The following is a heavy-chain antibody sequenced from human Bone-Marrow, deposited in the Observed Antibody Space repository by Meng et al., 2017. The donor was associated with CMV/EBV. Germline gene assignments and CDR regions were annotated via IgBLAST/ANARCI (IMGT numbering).Heavy chain of an antibody. D-gene: IGHD6-6*01. CDR3: ARGLEYSSSPENDY. CDR2: MNPNSGNT. CDR1: GYTFTSYG. Sequence: ASVKVSCKASGYTFTSYGISWVRQATGQGLEWMGWMNPNSGNTGYAQKFQGRVTMTRNTSISTAYMELSSLRSEDTAVYYCARGLEYSSSPENDYWGQGTLVTVPS. V-gene: IGHV1-8*02. J-gene: IGHJ4*02.